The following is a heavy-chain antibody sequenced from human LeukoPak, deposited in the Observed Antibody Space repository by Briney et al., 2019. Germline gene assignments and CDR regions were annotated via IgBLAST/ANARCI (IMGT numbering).Heavy chain of an antibody. CDR2: IYHSGST. D-gene: IGHD3-3*02. CDR3: ARDVPFYYGMDV. CDR1: GGSISSGGYS. J-gene: IGHJ6*02. Sequence: SETLSLTCAVSGGSISSGGYSWSWIRQPPGKGLEWIGYIYHSGSTYYNPSLKSRVTISVDRSKNQFSLKLSSVTAADTAVYYCARDVPFYYGMDVWGQGTMVTVSS. V-gene: IGHV4-30-2*01.